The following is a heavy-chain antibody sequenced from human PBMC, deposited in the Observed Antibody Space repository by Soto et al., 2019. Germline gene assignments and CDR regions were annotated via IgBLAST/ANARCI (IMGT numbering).Heavy chain of an antibody. Sequence: PGGSLSLSCAASGFTFSSYAMSWVRQAPGKGLEWVSAISGSGGSTYYADSVKGRFTISRDNSKNTLYLQMNSLRAEDTAVFYCAKDLKLWFGELSYYFDYWGQGTLVTVSS. J-gene: IGHJ4*02. CDR2: ISGSGGST. V-gene: IGHV3-23*01. CDR3: AKDLKLWFGELSYYFDY. CDR1: GFTFSSYA. D-gene: IGHD3-10*01.